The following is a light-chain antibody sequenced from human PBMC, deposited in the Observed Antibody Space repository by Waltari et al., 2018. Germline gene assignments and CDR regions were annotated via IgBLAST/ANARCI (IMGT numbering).Light chain of an antibody. CDR2: GAA. CDR3: QQYGSSPPWT. Sequence: EIVLTQSPGTLPLSPGERATLSCRASQSVSSSQLAWYQHKPAQAPRLLIYGAASRASGSPDRFTGSGSGTDVTLTISRLEPEDFAVYYCQQYGSSPPWTFGQGTKVEIK. V-gene: IGKV3-20*01. J-gene: IGKJ1*01. CDR1: QSVSSSQ.